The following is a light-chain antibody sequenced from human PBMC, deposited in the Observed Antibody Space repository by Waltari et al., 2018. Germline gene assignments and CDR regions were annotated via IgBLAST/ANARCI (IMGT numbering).Light chain of an antibody. CDR2: SAA. Sequence: DIHLTQSPSSLSASIGDRVTITCRASQTNNTFLNWYQQKPGKAPHLLIFSAASLSTGVPSRFSGSGSGTDFTLTITSLQPEDFATYYCQQTYSSLITFGQGTRLDIK. CDR1: QTNNTF. J-gene: IGKJ5*01. CDR3: QQTYSSLIT. V-gene: IGKV1-39*01.